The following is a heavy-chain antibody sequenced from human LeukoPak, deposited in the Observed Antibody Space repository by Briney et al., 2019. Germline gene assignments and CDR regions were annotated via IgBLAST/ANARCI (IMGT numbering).Heavy chain of an antibody. D-gene: IGHD3-9*01. V-gene: IGHV1-8*03. Sequence: ASVKVSCKASGYTFTSYYMHWVRQAPGQGLDWMGWMNPNSGNTGYAQKFQGRVTITRNTSISTAYMELSSLRSEDTAVYYCARGRGILTGYYLGYWGQGTLVTVSS. J-gene: IGHJ4*02. CDR1: GYTFTSYY. CDR2: MNPNSGNT. CDR3: ARGRGILTGYYLGY.